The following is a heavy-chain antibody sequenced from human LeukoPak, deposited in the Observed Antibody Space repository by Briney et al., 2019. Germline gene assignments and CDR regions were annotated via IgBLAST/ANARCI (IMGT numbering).Heavy chain of an antibody. Sequence: ASVKVSCKASGYTFTSYGISWVRQAPGQGLEWMGWISAYNGNTNYAQKLQGRVTMTTDTSTSTAYMELRSLRSDDTAVYYCASSYYYDSSGYIYYFDYWGQGTLVTVSS. J-gene: IGHJ4*02. CDR1: GYTFTSYG. CDR3: ASSYYYDSSGYIYYFDY. V-gene: IGHV1-18*01. D-gene: IGHD3-22*01. CDR2: ISAYNGNT.